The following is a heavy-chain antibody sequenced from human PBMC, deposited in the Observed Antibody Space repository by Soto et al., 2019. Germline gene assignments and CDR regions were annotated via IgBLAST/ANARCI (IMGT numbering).Heavy chain of an antibody. CDR1: GGTFSSYA. D-gene: IGHD2-2*01. Sequence: ASVKVSCKASGGTFSSYAISWVRQAPGQGLEWMGRIIPILGIANYAQKFQGRVTITADKSTSTAYMELSSLRSEDTAVYYCARDTGRKSVVPAAWASYGMDVWGQGTTVTVSS. J-gene: IGHJ6*02. V-gene: IGHV1-69*04. CDR2: IIPILGIA. CDR3: ARDTGRKSVVPAAWASYGMDV.